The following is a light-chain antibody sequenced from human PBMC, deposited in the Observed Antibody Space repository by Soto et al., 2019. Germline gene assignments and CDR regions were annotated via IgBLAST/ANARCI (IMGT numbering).Light chain of an antibody. V-gene: IGKV4-1*01. CDR2: WAS. CDR3: QQYYTSPRT. J-gene: IGKJ1*01. CDR1: QSLSSRSNNKNY. Sequence: DIVMTQSPDSLAVSLGERATINCKSSQSLSSRSNNKNYLAWYQQKAGQSPKMLIGWASTRASGVSDRFSARGSGTDFTLTISRLQAEDVAIYFCQQYYTSPRTFGQGTRVDI.